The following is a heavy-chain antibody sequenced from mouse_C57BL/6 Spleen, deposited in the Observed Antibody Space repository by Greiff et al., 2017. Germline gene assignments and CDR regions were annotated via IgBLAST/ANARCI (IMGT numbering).Heavy chain of an antibody. CDR1: GYTFTEYT. CDR3: SRLEGGTVSSFGDYFDY. CDR2: FYPGSGSL. J-gene: IGHJ2*01. D-gene: IGHD1-1*01. V-gene: IGHV1-62-2*01. Sequence: VHLVESGAELVKPGASVKLSCKASGYTFTEYTIHWVKQRSGQGLEWIGWFYPGSGSLKYNEKFKDKATLTADKSSSTVYMELSRLTSEDSAVYCCSRLEGGTVSSFGDYFDYWGQGTTLTVSA.